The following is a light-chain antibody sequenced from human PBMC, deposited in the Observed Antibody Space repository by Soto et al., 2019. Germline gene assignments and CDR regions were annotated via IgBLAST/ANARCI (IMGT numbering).Light chain of an antibody. V-gene: IGLV1-44*01. CDR3: ATWDDSLNGWV. Sequence: QAVVTQPPSASGTPGQRVTISCSGSSSNIGSNTVNWYQHLPGTAPKVLIYSNDLRPSGVPDRLSGSKSGTSASLAISGLQSEDEADYYCATWDDSLNGWVFGGGTKLTVL. CDR2: SND. J-gene: IGLJ3*02. CDR1: SSNIGSNT.